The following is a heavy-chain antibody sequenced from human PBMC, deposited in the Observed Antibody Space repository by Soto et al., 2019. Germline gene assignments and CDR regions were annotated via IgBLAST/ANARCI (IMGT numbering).Heavy chain of an antibody. J-gene: IGHJ3*02. V-gene: IGHV1-69*02. CDR2: IIPILGIA. D-gene: IGHD6-13*01. CDR3: AKSSWYYGFDI. Sequence: ASVKVSCKASGGTFSSYTISCVRQAPGQGLEWMGRIIPILGIANYAQKFQGRVTITADKSTSTAYMELSSLRSEDTAVYYCAKSSWYYGFDIWGQGTMVTVSS. CDR1: GGTFSSYT.